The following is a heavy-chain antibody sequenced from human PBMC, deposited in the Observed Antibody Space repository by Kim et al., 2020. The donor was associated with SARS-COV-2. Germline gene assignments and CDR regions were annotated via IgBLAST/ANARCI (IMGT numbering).Heavy chain of an antibody. CDR3: ARVYGGNSGVSYGMDV. D-gene: IGHD4-17*01. J-gene: IGHJ6*02. Sequence: ASVKVSCKASGYTFTSYGISWARQAPGQGLEWMGWISAYNGNTNYAQKPQGRVTMTTDTSASTAYMELRSLRSDDTAVYYCARVYGGNSGVSYGMDVWGQGTTVTVSS. CDR2: ISAYNGNT. V-gene: IGHV1-18*01. CDR1: GYTFTSYG.